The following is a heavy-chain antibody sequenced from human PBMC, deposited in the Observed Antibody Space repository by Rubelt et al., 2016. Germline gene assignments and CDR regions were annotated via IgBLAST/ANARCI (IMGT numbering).Heavy chain of an antibody. Sequence: QVQLQQWGAGLLKPSETLSLTCAVYGGSFSGYYWSWIRQPPGKGLEWIGEINHSGSTNYNPSLKSRVTISVDTSKNQFSLELSSGTAADTAVYYCARDRRPTKYFDYWGQGTLVTVSS. V-gene: IGHV4-34*01. J-gene: IGHJ4*02. CDR3: ARDRRPTKYFDY. D-gene: IGHD2-8*01. CDR2: INHSGST. CDR1: GGSFSGYY.